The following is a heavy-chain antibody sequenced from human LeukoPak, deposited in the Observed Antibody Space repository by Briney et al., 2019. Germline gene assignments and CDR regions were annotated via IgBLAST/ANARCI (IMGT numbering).Heavy chain of an antibody. V-gene: IGHV1-24*01. Sequence: GASVKVSCKVSGYTLTELSMHWVRQAPGKGLEWMGGFDPEDGETIYAQKFQGRVTMTEDTSTDTAYMELSSLRSEDTAVYYCACSPPIVFPNGDAFDIWGQGTMVTVSS. CDR3: ACSPPIVFPNGDAFDI. J-gene: IGHJ3*02. CDR1: GYTLTELS. CDR2: FDPEDGET. D-gene: IGHD2-15*01.